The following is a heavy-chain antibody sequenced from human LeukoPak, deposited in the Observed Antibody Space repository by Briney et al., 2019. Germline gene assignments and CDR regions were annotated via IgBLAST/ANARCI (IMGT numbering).Heavy chain of an antibody. Sequence: TSETLSLTCTVSGGSISSSSYYWGWIRQPPGKGLEWIGSIYYSGSTYYNPSLKSRATISVDTSKNQFSLKLSSVTTADTAVYYRARVLSGSYYDFWSGSLNWFDPWGQGTLVTVSS. V-gene: IGHV4-39*07. J-gene: IGHJ5*02. CDR1: GGSISSSSYY. D-gene: IGHD3-3*01. CDR2: IYYSGST. CDR3: ARVLSGSYYDFWSGSLNWFDP.